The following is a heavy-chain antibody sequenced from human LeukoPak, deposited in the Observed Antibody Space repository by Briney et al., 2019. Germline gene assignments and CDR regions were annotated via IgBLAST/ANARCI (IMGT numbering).Heavy chain of an antibody. J-gene: IGHJ1*01. CDR1: GFTVSSNY. V-gene: IGHV3-66*01. CDR3: ASDSYSPEYFQH. D-gene: IGHD2-15*01. Sequence: GSLRLSCAASGFTVSSNYMSWVCQAPGKGLEWVSVIYSGGSTYYADSVKGRFTISRDNSKNTLYLQMNSLRAEDTAVYYCASDSYSPEYFQHWGQGTLVTVSS. CDR2: IYSGGST.